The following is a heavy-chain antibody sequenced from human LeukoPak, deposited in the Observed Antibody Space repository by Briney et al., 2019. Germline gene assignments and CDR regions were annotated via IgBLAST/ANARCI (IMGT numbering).Heavy chain of an antibody. V-gene: IGHV4-34*01. CDR3: ARGGVIVIRHFDY. J-gene: IGHJ4*02. D-gene: IGHD3-16*02. CDR2: INHSGST. CDR1: GGSFSGYY. Sequence: SETLSLTCAVYGGSFSGYYWSWIRQPPGKGLEWIGEINHSGSTNYNPSLKSRVTISVDTSKNRFSLKLSSVTAADTAVYYCARGGVIVIRHFDYWGQGTLVTVSS.